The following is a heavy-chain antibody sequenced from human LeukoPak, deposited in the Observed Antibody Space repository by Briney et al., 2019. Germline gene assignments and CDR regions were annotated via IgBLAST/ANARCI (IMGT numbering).Heavy chain of an antibody. CDR3: AGGTGFIIKD. Sequence: GGSLRLSCAASGFTFSLYWMNWVRRAPGKGLEWVGNIKQDGSEKNYVDSVKGRFTISRDNAKNSLYLQMNNLRVEDTAMYYCAGGTGFIIKDWGQGTLVTVSS. CDR1: GFTFSLYW. CDR2: IKQDGSEK. V-gene: IGHV3-7*03. D-gene: IGHD3-9*01. J-gene: IGHJ4*02.